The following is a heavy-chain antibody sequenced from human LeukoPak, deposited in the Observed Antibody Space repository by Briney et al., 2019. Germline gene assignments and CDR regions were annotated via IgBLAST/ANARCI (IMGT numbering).Heavy chain of an antibody. J-gene: IGHJ6*03. D-gene: IGHD3-10*01. CDR3: AKDSYDGSERYYMGYSYYILV. Sequence: GGSLRLSCAASGFTFDAFAMHWVRQAPGKGLEWVSGISWNSGSINYADSVKGRFTISRDNAKNSLYLQMNSLRTEDTALYYCAKDSYDGSERYYMGYSYYILVLGKGTTVTVSS. CDR1: GFTFDAFA. CDR2: ISWNSGSI. V-gene: IGHV3-9*01.